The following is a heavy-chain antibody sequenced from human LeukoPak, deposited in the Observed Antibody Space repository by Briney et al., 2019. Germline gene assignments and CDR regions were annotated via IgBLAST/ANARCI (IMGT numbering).Heavy chain of an antibody. CDR3: TTERAGYDFDY. Sequence: PAGSLTLSCAASGVTFSNSYMTWVRQAPGKGLEWVGRIKRKTAGGTAVDAALVKCRFTISRDDSKNTLYLQMNSLKTEDTAVYYCTTERAGYDFDYWGQGTLVTVST. V-gene: IGHV3-15*01. CDR1: GVTFSNSY. CDR2: IKRKTAGGTA. J-gene: IGHJ4*02. D-gene: IGHD5-12*01.